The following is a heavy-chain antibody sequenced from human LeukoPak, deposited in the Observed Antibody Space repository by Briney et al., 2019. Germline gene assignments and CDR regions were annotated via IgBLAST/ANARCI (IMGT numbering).Heavy chain of an antibody. V-gene: IGHV3-21*01. D-gene: IGHD3-9*01. CDR2: ISSSSSYI. Sequence: GGSLRLSCAASGFTFSSYSMNWVRQAPGKGLEWVSSISSSSSYIYYADSVKGRFTISRDNAKNSLYLQMNSLRAEDTAVYYCARDRSYYDILTGYRDVAFYIWGQGTMVTVSS. J-gene: IGHJ3*02. CDR3: ARDRSYYDILTGYRDVAFYI. CDR1: GFTFSSYS.